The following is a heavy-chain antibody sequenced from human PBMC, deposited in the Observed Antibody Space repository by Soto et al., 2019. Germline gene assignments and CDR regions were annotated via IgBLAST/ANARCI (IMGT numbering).Heavy chain of an antibody. D-gene: IGHD5-18*01. CDR3: ARDYQIWTNCFDY. J-gene: IGHJ4*02. CDR1: GFTFSSYS. CDR2: ISSSSSYI. V-gene: IGHV3-21*01. Sequence: EVQLVESGGGLVKPGGSLRLSCAASGFTFSSYSMNWVRQAPGKGLEWVSSISSSSSYIYYADSVKGRFTISRDNAKNSLYLQLNSLRAEDTAVYCCARDYQIWTNCFDYWGQGTLATVSS.